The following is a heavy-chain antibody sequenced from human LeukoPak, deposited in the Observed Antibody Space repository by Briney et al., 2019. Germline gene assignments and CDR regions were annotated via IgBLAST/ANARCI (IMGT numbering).Heavy chain of an antibody. D-gene: IGHD1-26*01. J-gene: IGHJ4*02. V-gene: IGHV4-39*01. CDR3: ARRTSHPVGAIDY. CDR1: GGSISISHYY. Sequence: SETLSLTCTVSGGSISISHYYWGWIRQPPGRGLEWIGSISYSGTYYNPSLKSRLTISVDTSKNHFSLNLRSVTAADTAVYYCARRTSHPVGAIDYWGQGTLVTVSS. CDR2: ISYSGT.